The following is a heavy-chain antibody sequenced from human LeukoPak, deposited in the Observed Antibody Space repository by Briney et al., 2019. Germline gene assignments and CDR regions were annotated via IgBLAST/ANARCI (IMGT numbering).Heavy chain of an antibody. Sequence: GGSLRLSCAASGFSLSNFGMSWVRQAPGKGLECVSGLSGSGGSTYYPDSVKGRFTISRDNSKNTLYLQMNSLRAEDTAVYYCAKDLRICAGDCRDAFDIWGQGTTVIVSP. CDR1: GFSLSNFG. J-gene: IGHJ3*02. V-gene: IGHV3-23*01. CDR2: LSGSGGST. D-gene: IGHD2-21*02. CDR3: AKDLRICAGDCRDAFDI.